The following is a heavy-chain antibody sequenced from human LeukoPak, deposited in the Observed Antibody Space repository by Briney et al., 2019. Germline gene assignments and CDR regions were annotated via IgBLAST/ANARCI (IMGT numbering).Heavy chain of an antibody. J-gene: IGHJ4*02. Sequence: GGSLRLSCAASGFTFSSYGMHWVRQAPGKGLEWVAVIWYDGSNKYYADSVKGRFTISRDNSKNTLYLQTNSLRAEDTAVYYCARDPEWELLYFDYWGQGALVTVSS. V-gene: IGHV3-33*01. CDR2: IWYDGSNK. D-gene: IGHD1-26*01. CDR1: GFTFSSYG. CDR3: ARDPEWELLYFDY.